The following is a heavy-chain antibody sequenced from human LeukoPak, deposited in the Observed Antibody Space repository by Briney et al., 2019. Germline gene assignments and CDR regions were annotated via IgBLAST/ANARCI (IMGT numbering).Heavy chain of an antibody. CDR2: IYTSGST. J-gene: IGHJ4*02. CDR3: ARVDSSGWYGSFDY. V-gene: IGHV4-61*02. CDR1: GGSISSGSYY. Sequence: SETLSLTCTVSGGSISSGSYYWSWIRQPAGKGLEWIGRIYTSGSTNYNPSLKSRVTISVDTSKDQFSLKLSSVTAAGTAVYYCARVDSSGWYGSFDYWGQGTLVTVSS. D-gene: IGHD6-19*01.